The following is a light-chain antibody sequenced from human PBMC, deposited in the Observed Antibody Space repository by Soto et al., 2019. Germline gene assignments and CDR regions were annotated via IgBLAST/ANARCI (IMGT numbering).Light chain of an antibody. J-gene: IGKJ1*01. V-gene: IGKV3-20*01. CDR2: GAS. Sequence: EIVLTQSPGTLSLSPGERATLSCRASQSVSSSYLAWYQQKPGQAPRLLTYGASSRATGIPDRFSGSGSGTDFTLTISRLEPEDFAVYYCQQYDSSPLTFGQGTKLEIK. CDR1: QSVSSSY. CDR3: QQYDSSPLT.